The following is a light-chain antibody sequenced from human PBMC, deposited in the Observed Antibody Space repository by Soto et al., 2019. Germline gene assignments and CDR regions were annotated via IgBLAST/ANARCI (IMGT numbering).Light chain of an antibody. J-gene: IGLJ2*01. Sequence: QSALTQPASVSGSPGQSITISCTGTSSDVGGYNYVSWYQQHPGKAPKLMIYDVSNRPSGVSNRFSGSKSGNTASLTISGLQAEDEADYYCSSYTSSNTVVFGGGTKLNVL. V-gene: IGLV2-14*01. CDR1: SSDVGGYNY. CDR3: SSYTSSNTVV. CDR2: DVS.